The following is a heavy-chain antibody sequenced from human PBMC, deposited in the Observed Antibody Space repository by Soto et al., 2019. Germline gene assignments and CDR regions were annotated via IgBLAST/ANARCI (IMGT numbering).Heavy chain of an antibody. D-gene: IGHD3-10*01. V-gene: IGHV4-59*08. CDR3: ARGSSNLHF. CDR1: GGSIDTYY. CDR2: IYYSGST. J-gene: IGHJ4*02. Sequence: QVRLQESGPGLVKPSETLSLTCNVSGGSIDTYYWSWIRQPPGKGLECIGYIYYSGSTNYNPSLQSRLSISVDTSKNQFSMKLHSVTAADTAIYSCARGSSNLHFWGQGTLVTVSS.